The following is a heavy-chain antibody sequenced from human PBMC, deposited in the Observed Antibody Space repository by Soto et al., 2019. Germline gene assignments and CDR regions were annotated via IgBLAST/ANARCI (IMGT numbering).Heavy chain of an antibody. J-gene: IGHJ6*02. CDR3: VRDRPYNSDFYGMDV. CDR2: TYYRSKWYN. CDR1: GDSVSSYSAG. Sequence: QVQLQQSGPGLVKPSQTLSLTCAISGDSVSSYSAGWNWIRHSPSRGLEWLGRTYYRSKWYNDYAVSGKSRITITADTSKNQFSRQLKSVTPEDTAVYYCVRDRPYNSDFYGMDVWGQGTTVTVSS. D-gene: IGHD6-25*01. V-gene: IGHV6-1*01.